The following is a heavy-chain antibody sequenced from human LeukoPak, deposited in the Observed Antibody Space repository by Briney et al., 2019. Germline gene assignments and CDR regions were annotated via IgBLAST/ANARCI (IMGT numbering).Heavy chain of an antibody. CDR3: ARDLYQWLPSTRPRDYYYYMDV. J-gene: IGHJ6*03. CDR1: GYTFTGYY. Sequence: ASVKVSCKASGYTFTGYYIHWVRQAPGQRLEYMGWINPNSGGTNYAKKFQCRVTMTRDTSISTAYMELSRLRSDDTAVYYCARDLYQWLPSTRPRDYYYYMDVWGEGTTVTVSS. V-gene: IGHV1-2*02. CDR2: INPNSGGT. D-gene: IGHD6-19*01.